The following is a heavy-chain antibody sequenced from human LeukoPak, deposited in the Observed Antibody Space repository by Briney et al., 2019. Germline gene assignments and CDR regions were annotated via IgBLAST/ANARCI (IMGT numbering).Heavy chain of an antibody. CDR2: ISYDGSNK. J-gene: IGHJ4*02. V-gene: IGHV3-30*03. CDR1: GFTFSTYG. D-gene: IGHD5-18*01. CDR3: ARGSGYSYAFTGRERTKSRLDY. Sequence: GGSLRLSCAASGFTFSTYGMHWVRQTPGKGLEWVAVISYDGSNKYYTDSVRGRFTISRDNSKNTLYLQMNSLRAEDTAVYYCARGSGYSYAFTGRERTKSRLDYWGPGTLVTVSS.